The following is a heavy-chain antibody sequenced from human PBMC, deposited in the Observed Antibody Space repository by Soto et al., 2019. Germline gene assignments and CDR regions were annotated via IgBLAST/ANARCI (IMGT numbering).Heavy chain of an antibody. J-gene: IGHJ4*02. CDR1: GFTFSIYP. CDR2: ISTNGGST. V-gene: IGHV3-64D*06. CDR3: VKGEYYYDGSAYYPFDY. D-gene: IGHD3-22*01. Sequence: PGGSLRLSCSASGFTFSIYPMHWVRQAPGKGLEYVSSISTNGGSTHYADSVKGRFTISRDNSKNTVYLQMSSLRAEDTAVYYCVKGEYYYDGSAYYPFDYWGQGTLVTVSS.